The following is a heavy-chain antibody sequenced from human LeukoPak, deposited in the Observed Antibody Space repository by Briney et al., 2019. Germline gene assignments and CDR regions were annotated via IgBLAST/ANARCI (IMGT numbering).Heavy chain of an antibody. CDR3: ARFKGGTGFDY. V-gene: IGHV4-39*01. CDR1: GGSITTTDFD. CDR2: ISSSGKA. Sequence: SETLSLTCAVSGGSITTTDFDWAWIRQPPGQGFEWIATISSSGKAYYYPSLMSRVTISVDTSKNQFSLDVTSVTAADTGLFYCARFKGGTGFDYWGRGILAIVS. D-gene: IGHD1-26*01. J-gene: IGHJ4*02.